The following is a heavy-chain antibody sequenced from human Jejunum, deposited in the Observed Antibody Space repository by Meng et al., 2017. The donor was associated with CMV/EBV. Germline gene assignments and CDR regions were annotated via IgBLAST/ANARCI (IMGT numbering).Heavy chain of an antibody. CDR3: TRGSNWNWNWCDP. CDR2: ISHSGTTK. D-gene: IGHD1-7*01. V-gene: IGHV3-48*03. CDR1: GFTFTDHE. Sequence: SGFTFTDHEMNWVRQAPGRGLEWVSYISHSGTTKNYADSVRGRFTISRDTATNSVYLQMDTLRAEDTALYYCTRGSNWNWNWCDPWGQGTLVTVSS. J-gene: IGHJ5*02.